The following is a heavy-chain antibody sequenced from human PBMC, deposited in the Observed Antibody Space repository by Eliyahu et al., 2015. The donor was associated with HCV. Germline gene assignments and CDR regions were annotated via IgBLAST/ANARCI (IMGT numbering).Heavy chain of an antibody. CDR1: GYSISSGHY. V-gene: IGHV4-38-2*01. J-gene: IGHJ4*02. CDR3: ARGAASGSFYAPSDY. Sequence: QVQLQESGPGLVKPSETLSLTCAVSGYSISSGHYWGWIRQPPGKGLEWIGSIYHSGNTYYNPSLKSRVTVSVDTSKNRFSLNLTSVTAADTAVYYCARGAASGSFYAPSDYWGQGALVTVSS. D-gene: IGHD3-10*01. CDR2: IYHSGNT.